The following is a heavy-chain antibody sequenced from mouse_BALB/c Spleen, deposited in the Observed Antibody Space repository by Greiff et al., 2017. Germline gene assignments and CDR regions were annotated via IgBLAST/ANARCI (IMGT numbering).Heavy chain of an antibody. CDR1: GFTFSSYT. Sequence: EVKLVESGGGLVKPGGSLKLSCAASGFTFSSYTMSWVRQTPEKRLEWVATISSGGSYTYYPDSVKGRFTISRDNAKNTLYLQMSSLKSEDTAMYYCTRDQGTTVVAHDYWGQGTTLTVSS. CDR2: ISSGGSYT. V-gene: IGHV5-6-4*01. CDR3: TRDQGTTVVAHDY. J-gene: IGHJ2*01. D-gene: IGHD1-1*01.